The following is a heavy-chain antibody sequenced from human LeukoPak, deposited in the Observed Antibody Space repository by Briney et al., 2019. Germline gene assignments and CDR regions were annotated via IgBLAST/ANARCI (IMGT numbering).Heavy chain of an antibody. J-gene: IGHJ1*01. V-gene: IGHV1-24*01. CDR3: ATTMYYYDSSGYYRLRYFQH. D-gene: IGHD3-22*01. CDR1: GYTLTELS. CDR2: LDPEDGET. Sequence: GASVKVSCKVSGYTLTELSMHWVRQAPGKGLEWMGGLDPEDGETIYAQKFQGRVTMTEDTSTDTAYMELSSLRSEDTAVYYCATTMYYYDSSGYYRLRYFQHWGQGTLVTVSS.